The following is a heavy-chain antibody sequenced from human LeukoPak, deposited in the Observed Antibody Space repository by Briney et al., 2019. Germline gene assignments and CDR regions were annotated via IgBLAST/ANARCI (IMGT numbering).Heavy chain of an antibody. D-gene: IGHD4-17*01. V-gene: IGHV4-28*01. J-gene: IGHJ2*01. CDR1: GYSISTTNW. Sequence: SDTLSPTCAVSGYSISTTNWWGWIRQPPGKGLEWLGYIYYSGGTYYNPSLKSRVIMSVDTSKNQFSLDLSFVTAADTAVYYCARSPYRVDDAPVRDYGDYRDWYFDLWGRGTLVTVSA. CDR3: ARSPYRVDDAPVRDYGDYRDWYFDL. CDR2: IYYSGGT.